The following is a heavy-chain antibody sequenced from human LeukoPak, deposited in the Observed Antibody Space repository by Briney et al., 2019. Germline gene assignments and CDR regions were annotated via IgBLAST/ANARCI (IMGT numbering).Heavy chain of an antibody. CDR2: INTNSGGT. D-gene: IGHD3-16*01. V-gene: IGHV1-2*06. CDR3: ASWGAGKHVSKDY. CDR1: GYTFTGYY. J-gene: IGHJ4*02. Sequence: ASVKVSCKASGYTFTGYYMHWVRQAPGQGLGWMGRINTNSGGTNYAQKFQGRVTMTRDTSISTAYMELSRLRSDDTAVYYCASWGAGKHVSKDYWGQGTLVTVSS.